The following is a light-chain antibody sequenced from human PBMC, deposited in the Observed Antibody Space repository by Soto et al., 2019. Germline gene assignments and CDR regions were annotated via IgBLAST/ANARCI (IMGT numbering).Light chain of an antibody. CDR1: QSIGKY. CDR3: HQTYGTTRT. Sequence: DIQMTQSPSSLSASVGDRVTITCRASQSIGKYLNWYQQKPGEAPNLLIYAAFILQGGVPSRFSGSSSGTDYTLSTTSLHPESFATYYCHQTYGTTRTFGQGTKVEIK. CDR2: AAF. V-gene: IGKV1-39*01. J-gene: IGKJ1*01.